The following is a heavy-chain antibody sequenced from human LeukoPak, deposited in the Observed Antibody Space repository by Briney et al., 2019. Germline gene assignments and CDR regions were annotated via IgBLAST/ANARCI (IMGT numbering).Heavy chain of an antibody. V-gene: IGHV3-30-3*01. CDR2: ISYDGSNK. CDR1: GFTFSSYA. J-gene: IGHJ4*02. D-gene: IGHD4-4*01. Sequence: PGRSLRLSCAASGFTFSSYAMHWVRQAPGKGLEWVAVISYDGSNKYYADSVKGRFTISRDNSKNTLYLQMNSLRAEDTAVYYCARDAESWAGPIVKGFSKFDYWGQGTLVTVSS. CDR3: ARDAESWAGPIVKGFSKFDY.